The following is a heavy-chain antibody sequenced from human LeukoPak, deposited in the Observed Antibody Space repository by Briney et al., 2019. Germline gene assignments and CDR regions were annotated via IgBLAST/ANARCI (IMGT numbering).Heavy chain of an antibody. J-gene: IGHJ5*02. V-gene: IGHV3-15*01. CDR1: GFTFSSYW. CDR3: ATDFYDST. Sequence: GGSLRLSCAASGFTFSSYWMTWVRQAPGKGLEWVGRIRSNSDGGTIDYAAPVKGRFTLSRDDSKTTLYLQMNSLQTEDTAVYYCATDFYDSTWGQGTLVTVSS. D-gene: IGHD3-22*01. CDR2: IRSNSDGGTI.